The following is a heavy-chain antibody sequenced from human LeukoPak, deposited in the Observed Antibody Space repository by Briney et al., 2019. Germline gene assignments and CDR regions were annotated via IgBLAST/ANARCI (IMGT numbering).Heavy chain of an antibody. Sequence: ASVKVSCKASGGTFSSYAISWVRQAPGQGLEWMGGIIPIFGTANYAQKFQGRVTITANESTSTAYMELSSLRSEDTAVYYCARLVYDSSGYYSYYYYGMDVWGQGTTVTVSS. J-gene: IGHJ6*02. CDR3: ARLVYDSSGYYSYYYYGMDV. D-gene: IGHD3-22*01. CDR2: IIPIFGTA. CDR1: GGTFSSYA. V-gene: IGHV1-69*13.